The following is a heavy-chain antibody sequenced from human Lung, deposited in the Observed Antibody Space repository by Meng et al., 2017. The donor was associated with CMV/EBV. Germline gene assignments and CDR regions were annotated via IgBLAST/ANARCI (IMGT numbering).Heavy chain of an antibody. CDR1: AFTVSSNY. J-gene: IGHJ6*02. CDR3: ARGGGGGDLLYYYYGMDV. D-gene: IGHD2-21*02. CDR2: IYSGGIT. V-gene: IGHV3-53*01. Sequence: GGLRLSCAASAFTVSSNYMSWVRQAPGKGLEWVSVIYSGGITYYAGSVKGRFTISRDNSKNTLYLQMNSLRAEDTAVYYCARGGGGGDLLYYYYGMDVWGQGTTVTVSS.